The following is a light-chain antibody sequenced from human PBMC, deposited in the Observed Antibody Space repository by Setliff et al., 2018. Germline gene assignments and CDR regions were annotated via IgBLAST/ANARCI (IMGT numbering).Light chain of an antibody. CDR1: SRDVGNYNL. CDR2: DVT. J-gene: IGLJ1*01. CDR3: CSYAARTGFLDV. Sequence: QSVLTQPASVSGSPGQSITISCTGTSRDVGNYNLVSWFQQHPGKAPKLIIYDVTERPSGVSNRFSGSKSGNTASLTISGLQTDDEADYYCCSYAARTGFLDVFGTGTKGTV. V-gene: IGLV2-23*02.